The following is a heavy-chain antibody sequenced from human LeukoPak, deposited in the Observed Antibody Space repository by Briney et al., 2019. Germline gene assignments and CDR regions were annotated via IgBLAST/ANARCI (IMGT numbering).Heavy chain of an antibody. Sequence: NSSEPLSLTCTVSGGSISSYYWIWIRQPPGKGLEWIGSIHYTGSTYYKPSLKSRVTMSVDTSKNQFSLKLSSVTAADTAAYYCGRQSLRLSCDSWGQGTLVTVSS. V-gene: IGHV4-59*04. J-gene: IGHJ4*02. D-gene: IGHD5/OR15-5a*01. CDR2: IHYTGST. CDR3: GRQSLRLSCDS. CDR1: GGSISSYY.